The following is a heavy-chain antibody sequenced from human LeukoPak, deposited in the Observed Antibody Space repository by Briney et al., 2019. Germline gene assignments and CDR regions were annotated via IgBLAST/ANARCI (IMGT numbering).Heavy chain of an antibody. D-gene: IGHD6-13*01. Sequence: ASVEVSCKASGYTFTDYYMHWVRQAPGQGLEWMGWINPNSGGTNYAKKFQGRVTMTRGTSISTAYMELSRLRSDDTAVFYCAREEVIAAAGPTLDYWGQGALVTVSS. CDR1: GYTFTDYY. CDR2: INPNSGGT. V-gene: IGHV1-2*02. CDR3: AREEVIAAAGPTLDY. J-gene: IGHJ4*02.